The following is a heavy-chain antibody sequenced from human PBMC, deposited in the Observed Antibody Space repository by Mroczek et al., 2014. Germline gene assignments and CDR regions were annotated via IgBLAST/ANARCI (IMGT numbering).Heavy chain of an antibody. CDR3: ARAIAAAGTYYYYYYGMDV. D-gene: IGHD6-13*01. V-gene: IGHV1-2*02. CDR1: GYTFTGYY. J-gene: IGHJ6*02. Sequence: QVQLVQSGAEVKKPGASVKVSCKASGYTFTGYYMHWVRQAPGQGLEWMGWINPNSGGTNYAQKFQGRVTMTRDTSISTAYMELSRLRSDDTAVYYCARAIAAAGTYYYYYYGMDVWGQGTTVTVSS. CDR2: INPNSGGT.